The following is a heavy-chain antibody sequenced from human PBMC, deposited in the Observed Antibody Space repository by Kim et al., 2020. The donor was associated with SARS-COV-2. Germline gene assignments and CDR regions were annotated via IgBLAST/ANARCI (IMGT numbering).Heavy chain of an antibody. CDR1: GGSFSGYY. CDR3: ARGTRQWLVRGPYYYYMDV. J-gene: IGHJ6*03. CDR2: INHSGST. V-gene: IGHV4-34*01. Sequence: SETLSLTCAVYGGSFSGYYWSWIRQPPGKGLEWIGEINHSGSTNYNPSLKSRVTISVYTSKNQFSLKLSSVTAADTAVYYCARGTRQWLVRGPYYYYMDVWGKGTTVTVFS. D-gene: IGHD6-19*01.